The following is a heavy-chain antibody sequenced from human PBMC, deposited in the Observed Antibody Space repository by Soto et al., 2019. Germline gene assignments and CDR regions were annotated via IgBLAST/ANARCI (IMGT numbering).Heavy chain of an antibody. CDR2: ISDSGATT. J-gene: IGHJ4*02. Sequence: LRLSCAASGFPFGENAMSWVRQAPGKGLEWVSGISDSGATTYCADSVRGRFTISRDNSKNTLYLQMKSLRAEDSASYYCAKEDTSSGSLDYWGQGALVTVSS. D-gene: IGHD6-19*01. CDR1: GFPFGENA. V-gene: IGHV3-23*01. CDR3: AKEDTSSGSLDY.